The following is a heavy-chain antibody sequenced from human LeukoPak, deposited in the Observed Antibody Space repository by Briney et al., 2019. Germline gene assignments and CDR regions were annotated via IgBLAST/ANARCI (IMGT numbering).Heavy chain of an antibody. CDR3: ARDSSKRDYDFWSGYYRFDP. J-gene: IGHJ5*02. Sequence: GSVKVSCKASGYTFTGYYMHWVRQAPGQGLDWMGRINPNSGGTNYAQKFQGRVIMTRDKSISTGYMELSRLRSDDTAVYYCARDSSKRDYDFWSGYYRFDPWGQGTLVSVSS. CDR1: GYTFTGYY. CDR2: INPNSGGT. D-gene: IGHD3-3*01. V-gene: IGHV1-2*06.